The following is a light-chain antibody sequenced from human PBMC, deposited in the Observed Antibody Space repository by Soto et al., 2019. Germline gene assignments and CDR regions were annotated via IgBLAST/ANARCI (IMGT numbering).Light chain of an antibody. CDR1: SSNIGGKT. CDR3: SAWEASLNGYV. Sequence: QSVLTQPPSASGTPGQRVTISSSGSSSNIGGKTVNWYQQLPGTAPKLLIYSNYQRPSGVPDRFSGSKSGTSASLAISGLQSEDEADYYCSAWEASLNGYVFGTGTKVTVL. CDR2: SNY. V-gene: IGLV1-44*01. J-gene: IGLJ1*01.